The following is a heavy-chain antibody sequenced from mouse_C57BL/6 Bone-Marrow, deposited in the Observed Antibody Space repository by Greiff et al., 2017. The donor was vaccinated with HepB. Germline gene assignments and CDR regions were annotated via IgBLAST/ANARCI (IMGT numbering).Heavy chain of an antibody. D-gene: IGHD2-4*01. Sequence: TASGIDFSRYWMSWVRRAPGKGLEWIGEINPDSSTINYAPSLKDKFIISRDNAKNTLYLQMSKVRSEDTALYYCARLYYDYDGSIDYWGQGTSVTVSS. CDR2: INPDSSTI. J-gene: IGHJ4*01. CDR3: ARLYYDYDGSIDY. CDR1: GIDFSRYW. V-gene: IGHV4-1*01.